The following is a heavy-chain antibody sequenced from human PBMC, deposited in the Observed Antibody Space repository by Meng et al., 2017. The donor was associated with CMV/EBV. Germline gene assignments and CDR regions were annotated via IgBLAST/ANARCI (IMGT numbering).Heavy chain of an antibody. D-gene: IGHD2-8*01. V-gene: IGHV4-59*01. Sequence: GSLRLSCAVYGGSISSYYWSWIRQPPGKGLEWIGYIYYSGSTNYNPSLKSRVTISVDTSKNQFSLKLSSVTAADTAVYYCATPTNYYYYGMDVWGQGTTVTVSS. CDR1: GGSISSYY. CDR2: IYYSGST. J-gene: IGHJ6*02. CDR3: ATPTNYYYYGMDV.